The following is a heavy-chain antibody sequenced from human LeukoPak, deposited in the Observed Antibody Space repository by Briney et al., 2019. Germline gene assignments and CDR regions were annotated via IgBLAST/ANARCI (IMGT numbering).Heavy chain of an antibody. J-gene: IGHJ4*02. CDR1: GFTLSSSG. D-gene: IGHD3-16*01. CDR3: ARDQRGDYFDY. V-gene: IGHV3-30*02. CDR2: IQHEGTTE. Sequence: PGGSLRLSCTASGFTLSSSGMHWVRLPPAKGLEWVAFIQHEGTTEYADSVNDRFTISRDNSKNTIHLEMNSLRAEDTAVYYCARDQRGDYFDYWGQGTLVTVSS.